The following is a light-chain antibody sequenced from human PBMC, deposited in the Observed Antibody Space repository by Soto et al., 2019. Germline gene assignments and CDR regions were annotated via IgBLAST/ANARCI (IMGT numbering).Light chain of an antibody. Sequence: IVLTQSPGFLSLSPGERATLSCRASQSVDSSFFAWYQQKPGQAPRLLIYGASKRATGIPDMFSGSGSGTDFTLTISRLEPEDFAVYYCRQYVSSVTFGQGTKVEIK. CDR2: GAS. J-gene: IGKJ1*01. CDR1: QSVDSSF. V-gene: IGKV3-20*01. CDR3: RQYVSSVT.